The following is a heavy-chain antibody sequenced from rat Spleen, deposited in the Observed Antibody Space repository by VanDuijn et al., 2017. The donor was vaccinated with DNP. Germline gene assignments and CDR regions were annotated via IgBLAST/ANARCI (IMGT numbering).Heavy chain of an antibody. D-gene: IGHD1-10*01. V-gene: IGHV3-3*01. CDR3: ARSGVTTTQGAMDA. CDR1: GYSITTNHK. Sequence: EVQLQESGPGLVKLSQSLSLTCSVTGYSITTNHKWTWIRKFPGNDLEWMGYINNAGSTNYNPSLKSRFSITRDTSKNQFFLQVNSVTTEDTATYYCARSGVTTTQGAMDAWGQGTSVTVSS. J-gene: IGHJ4*01. CDR2: INNAGST.